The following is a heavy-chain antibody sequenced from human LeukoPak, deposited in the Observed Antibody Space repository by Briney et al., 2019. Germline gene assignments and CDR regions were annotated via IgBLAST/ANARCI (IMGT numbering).Heavy chain of an antibody. CDR1: GGSISSYY. CDR2: IYYSGST. J-gene: IGHJ6*03. Sequence: PSETLSLTCTVSGGSISSYYWSWIRQPPGKGLEWIGYIYYSGSTNYNPSLKSRVTISVDTSKNQFSLKLSSVTAADTAVYYCARDRKLTYYYGSSGYGYYMDVWGKGTTVTVSS. D-gene: IGHD3-22*01. CDR3: ARDRKLTYYYGSSGYGYYMDV. V-gene: IGHV4-59*01.